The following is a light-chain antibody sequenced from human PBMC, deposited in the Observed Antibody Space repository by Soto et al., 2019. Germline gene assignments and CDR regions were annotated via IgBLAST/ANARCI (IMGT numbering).Light chain of an antibody. V-gene: IGKV1-39*01. J-gene: IGKJ4*01. CDR1: QSISSY. Sequence: DIHMTQYPTSLSASVGDRVTITCRASQSISSYLNWYQQKPGKGPKVLIYAASSLQSGVPSRFSGSGSETEFTLSISSLQPEDFATYFCQQIYSAPLTFGGGTMADVK. CDR2: AAS. CDR3: QQIYSAPLT.